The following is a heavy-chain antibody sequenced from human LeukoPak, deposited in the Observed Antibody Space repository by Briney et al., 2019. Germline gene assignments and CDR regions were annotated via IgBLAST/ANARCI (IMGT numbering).Heavy chain of an antibody. D-gene: IGHD3-10*01. CDR1: GGSVSSYF. J-gene: IGHJ5*01. Sequence: SETLSLTCTVSGGSVSSYFWSWIRQPPGKGLEWIGYIHYSGSTNYNPSLKSRVTISPDTSKNQLFLKLNSVTAADTAVYYCARLVWLGESPGSWFDSWGQGTLVTVSS. V-gene: IGHV4-59*02. CDR2: IHYSGST. CDR3: ARLVWLGESPGSWFDS.